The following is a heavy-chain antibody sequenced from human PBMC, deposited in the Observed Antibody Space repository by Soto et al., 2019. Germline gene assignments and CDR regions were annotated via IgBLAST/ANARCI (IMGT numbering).Heavy chain of an antibody. CDR2: ISGSGGST. D-gene: IGHD3-9*01. Sequence: GGSLRLSCAASGFTFSSYAMSWVRQAPGKGLEWVSAISGSGGSTYYADSVKGRFTISRDNSKNTLYLQMNSLRAEDTAVYYCAKDSYDILTGYCEVDYYYYYMDVWGKGTTVTVSS. V-gene: IGHV3-23*01. CDR1: GFTFSSYA. CDR3: AKDSYDILTGYCEVDYYYYYMDV. J-gene: IGHJ6*03.